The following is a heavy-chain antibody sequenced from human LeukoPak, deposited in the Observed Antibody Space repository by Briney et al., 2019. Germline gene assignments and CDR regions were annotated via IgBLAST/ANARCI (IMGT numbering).Heavy chain of an antibody. CDR3: AREGSYGSGHYYYYGMDV. CDR1: GYTFTGYY. CDR2: INPNSGGT. Sequence: ASVNVSCKASGYTFTGYYMHWVRQAPGQGLEWVGRINPNSGGTNYAQKFQGRVTMTRDTSISTAYMELSRLRSDDTAVYYCAREGSYGSGHYYYYGMDVWGQGTTVTVSS. D-gene: IGHD3-10*01. J-gene: IGHJ6*02. V-gene: IGHV1-2*06.